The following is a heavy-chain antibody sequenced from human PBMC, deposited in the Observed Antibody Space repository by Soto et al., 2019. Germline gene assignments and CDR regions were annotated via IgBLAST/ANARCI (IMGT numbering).Heavy chain of an antibody. Sequence: ELQLVESGGGLIQPGGSLRLSCAASGFTVSSNYMSWVRQAPGKGLEWVSVIHSGGSTYYADSVKGRFTISRDTSKNTVYLQVNSLRGEDTAVYYCACLARDYWGQGTLVTVSS. V-gene: IGHV3-53*01. J-gene: IGHJ4*02. CDR2: IHSGGST. CDR3: ACLARDY. CDR1: GFTVSSNY.